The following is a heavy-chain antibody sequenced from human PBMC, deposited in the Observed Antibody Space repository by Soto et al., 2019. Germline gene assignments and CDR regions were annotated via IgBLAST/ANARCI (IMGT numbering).Heavy chain of an antibody. J-gene: IGHJ3*02. V-gene: IGHV1-69*02. CDR2: IIPMLAIT. D-gene: IGHD6-13*01. Sequence: QVQLVRSGAEVKKPGSSVKVSCKASGGTFNVYTIIWVRQAPGQGLEWMGRIIPMLAITNYAQRFQGRVTLTADTSTTTAYMELSSLTSEDTAVYYCALGSWSGETFDIWGQGTVVTVSS. CDR1: GGTFNVYT. CDR3: ALGSWSGETFDI.